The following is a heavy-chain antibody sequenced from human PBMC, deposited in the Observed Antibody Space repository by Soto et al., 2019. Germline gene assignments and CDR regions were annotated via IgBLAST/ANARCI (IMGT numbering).Heavy chain of an antibody. V-gene: IGHV3-23*01. Sequence: EVQLLESGGGLVQPGGSLRLSCAASAFTSSSYAMSWVRQAPGKGLEWVSTIGGSGGSSTYYADSVKGRFTIFRDNSKNTLLLQMNSIRAEDTALYYCAKLRGDSVYYPTGYWGQGTLVTVSS. J-gene: IGHJ4*02. CDR3: AKLRGDSVYYPTGY. D-gene: IGHD3-22*01. CDR1: AFTSSSYA. CDR2: IGGSGGSST.